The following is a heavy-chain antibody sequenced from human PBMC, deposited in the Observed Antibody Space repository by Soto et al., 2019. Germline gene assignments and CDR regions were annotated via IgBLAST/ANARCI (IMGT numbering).Heavy chain of an antibody. CDR3: VSQLGPNYYYYGMDV. Sequence: GGSLRLSCAASGFTFSSYSMNWVRQAPGKGLEWVSSISSSSSYIYYADSVKGRFTISRDNAKNSLYLQMNSLRAEDTAVYYCVSQLGPNYYYYGMDVWGQGTTVTVPS. V-gene: IGHV3-21*01. CDR1: GFTFSSYS. J-gene: IGHJ6*02. CDR2: ISSSSSYI. D-gene: IGHD6-6*01.